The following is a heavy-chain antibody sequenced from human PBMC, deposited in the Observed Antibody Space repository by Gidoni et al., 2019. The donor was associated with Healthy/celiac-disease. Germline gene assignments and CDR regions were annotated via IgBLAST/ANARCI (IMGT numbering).Heavy chain of an antibody. CDR1: RYSFTSYW. Sequence: EVQLVQCGAEVKKPVESLKIYWKGSRYSFTSYWIGWVSQLHGKGVEWLGIIYPGDSDTRYSPSFQGQVTISADKSSSTSYLQWSSLKASDTAMYYCARQRGTGYDSWYFDLWGRGTLVTVSS. D-gene: IGHD3-3*01. V-gene: IGHV5-51*01. CDR3: ARQRGTGYDSWYFDL. J-gene: IGHJ2*01. CDR2: IYPGDSDT.